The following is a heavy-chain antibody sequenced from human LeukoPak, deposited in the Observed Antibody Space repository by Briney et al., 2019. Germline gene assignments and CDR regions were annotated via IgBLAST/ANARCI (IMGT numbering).Heavy chain of an antibody. CDR1: GYTFTSYA. V-gene: IGHV1-69*13. CDR2: IIPIFGTA. J-gene: IGHJ4*02. CDR3: ARDQETIGGDGYNY. Sequence: SVKVSCKASGYTFTSYAISWVRQAPGQGLEWMGGIIPIFGTASYAQKFQGRVTITADGSTSTAYMELSSLRSEDTAVYYCARDQETIGGDGYNYWGQGTLVTVSS. D-gene: IGHD5-24*01.